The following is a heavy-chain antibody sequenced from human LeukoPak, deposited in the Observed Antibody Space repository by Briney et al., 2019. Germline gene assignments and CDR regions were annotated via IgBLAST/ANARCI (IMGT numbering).Heavy chain of an antibody. CDR2: IYYSGST. J-gene: IGHJ6*03. V-gene: IGHV4-59*01. Sequence: SETLFLTCTVSGGSISSYYWSWIRQPPGKGLEWIGYIYYSGSTNYNPSLKSRVTISVDTSKNQFSLKLSSVTAADTAVYYCARVITMVRGVINNDYYYYYMDVWGKGTTVTVSS. CDR3: ARVITMVRGVINNDYYYYYMDV. CDR1: GGSISSYY. D-gene: IGHD3-10*01.